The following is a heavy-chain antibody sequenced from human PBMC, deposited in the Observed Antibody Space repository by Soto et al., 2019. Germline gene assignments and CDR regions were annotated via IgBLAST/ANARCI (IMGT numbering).Heavy chain of an antibody. D-gene: IGHD3-10*01. CDR2: TSDGGGST. Sequence: EVQLLESGGGLVQPGGSLRLSCAASGFTFSNYVMNWFRQAPGKGLEWVAITSDGGGSTYYADTVKGRFTMSRDNSKNNLFLHMNSRRAEDTAVYYCAKDVIPRSFGRSGPSDYWGQGTLVTVSP. V-gene: IGHV3-23*01. CDR3: AKDVIPRSFGRSGPSDY. J-gene: IGHJ4*02. CDR1: GFTFSNYV.